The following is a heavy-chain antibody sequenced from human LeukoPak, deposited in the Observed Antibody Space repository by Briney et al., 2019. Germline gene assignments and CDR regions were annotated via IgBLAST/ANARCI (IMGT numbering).Heavy chain of an antibody. Sequence: ASVKVSCKASGYTFTVYYIHWLRQAPGQSLEWMGWVIPNSGGTNYAQNFQGRVTMTRDAPISTAYMELSSLTYDDTAIYYCARGVLLQGRGAFDIWGQGSMVTVSS. D-gene: IGHD2-21*02. CDR1: GYTFTVYY. CDR3: ARGVLLQGRGAFDI. J-gene: IGHJ3*02. CDR2: VIPNSGGT. V-gene: IGHV1-2*02.